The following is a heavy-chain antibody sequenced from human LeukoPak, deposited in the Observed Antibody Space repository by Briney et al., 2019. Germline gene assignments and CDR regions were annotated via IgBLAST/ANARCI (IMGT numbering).Heavy chain of an antibody. V-gene: IGHV3-30*18. CDR1: GFTFSSHA. J-gene: IGHJ4*02. CDR3: AKGRSVVRGPFDY. Sequence: GRSLRLSCAASGFTFSSHAMHWVRQAPGKGLEWVAVISYDGSNEDYADSVNGLFTMSRDNSKNTLYLQMISLRAEDTAVYYCAKGRSVVRGPFDYWGQGTLVTVSS. CDR2: ISYDGSNE. D-gene: IGHD3-10*01.